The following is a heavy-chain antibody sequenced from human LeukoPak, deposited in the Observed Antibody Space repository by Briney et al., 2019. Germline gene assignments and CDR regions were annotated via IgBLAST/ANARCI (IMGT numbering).Heavy chain of an antibody. CDR2: ISSSGSTI. CDR1: GFTFSSYE. V-gene: IGHV3-48*03. D-gene: IGHD3-10*01. J-gene: IGHJ3*02. Sequence: GGSLRLSCAASGFTFSSYEMNWVRQAPGKGLEWVSYISSSGSTIYYADSVKGRFTISRDNAKNSLYLQMNSLRAEDTAVYYCAKVLNYYGSGSPDIWGQGTMVTVSS. CDR3: AKVLNYYGSGSPDI.